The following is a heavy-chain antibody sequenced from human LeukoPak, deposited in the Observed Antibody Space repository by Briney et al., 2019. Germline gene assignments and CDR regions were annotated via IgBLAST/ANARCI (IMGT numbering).Heavy chain of an antibody. Sequence: GESLKISCKGSGYSFTSYWIGWVRQMPGKGLEWMGIIYPGDSDTRYSPSFQGQVTISADKSISTAYLQWSSLKASDTAMYYCARPRGSSWYSSAVDPWGQGTLVTVSS. D-gene: IGHD6-13*01. CDR1: GYSFTSYW. CDR2: IYPGDSDT. V-gene: IGHV5-51*01. J-gene: IGHJ5*02. CDR3: ARPRGSSWYSSAVDP.